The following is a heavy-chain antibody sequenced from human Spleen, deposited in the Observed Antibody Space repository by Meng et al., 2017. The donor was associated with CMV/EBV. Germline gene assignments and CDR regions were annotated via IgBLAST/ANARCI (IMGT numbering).Heavy chain of an antibody. CDR1: GFAFSNYG. Sequence: GESLKISCVASGFAFSNYGVHWVRQAPGKGLEWVSYISGSGGTINYADSVKGRFTISRDNAKNSLYLRMDSLRAEDTAVYYCATLNGYSFFFDYWGQGALVTVSS. D-gene: IGHD5-18*01. CDR3: ATLNGYSFFFDY. CDR2: ISGSGGTI. J-gene: IGHJ4*02. V-gene: IGHV3-48*04.